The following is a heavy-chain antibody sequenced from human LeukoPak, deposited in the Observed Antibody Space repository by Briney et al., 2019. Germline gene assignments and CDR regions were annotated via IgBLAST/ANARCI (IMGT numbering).Heavy chain of an antibody. D-gene: IGHD3-10*01. Sequence: SETLSLTCTVSGGSISSYYWGWIRQPPGKGLEWIGSIYHSGSTYYNPSLKSRVTISVDTSKNQFSLKLSSVTAADTAVYYCARMDGITMVRGVIIPPGFDYWGQGTLVTVSS. CDR3: ARMDGITMVRGVIIPPGFDY. J-gene: IGHJ4*02. CDR2: IYHSGST. V-gene: IGHV4-38-2*02. CDR1: GGSISSYY.